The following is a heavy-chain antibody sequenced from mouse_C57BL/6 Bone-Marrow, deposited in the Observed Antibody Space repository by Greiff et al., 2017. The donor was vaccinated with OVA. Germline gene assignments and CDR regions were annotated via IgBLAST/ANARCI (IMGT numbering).Heavy chain of an antibody. J-gene: IGHJ2*01. CDR1: GYSITSGYY. CDR3: AREAPYYYGSSYVFDY. D-gene: IGHD1-1*01. Sequence: EVKLLESGPGLVKPSQSLSLTCSVTGYSITSGYYWNWIRQFPGNKLEWMGYISYDGSNNYNPSLKNRISITRDTSKNQFFLKLNSVTTEDTATYYCAREAPYYYGSSYVFDYWGQGTTLTVSS. V-gene: IGHV3-6*01. CDR2: ISYDGSN.